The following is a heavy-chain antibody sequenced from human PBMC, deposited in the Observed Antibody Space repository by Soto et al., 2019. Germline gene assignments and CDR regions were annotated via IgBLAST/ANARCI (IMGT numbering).Heavy chain of an antibody. CDR2: ISTGSGGST. CDR3: AKDCLVRGLNHMDV. D-gene: IGHD3-10*01. V-gene: IGHV3-23*01. CDR1: GFTFSSYA. Sequence: VLLLESGGGLVQPGGSLRLSCAASGFTFSSYAMSWVRQAPGKGLEWVSAISTGSGGSTYYADSVKGRFTISRDNSKNTLYLQRNRLRAEDTAVYYCAKDCLVRGLNHMDVWGKETTVTVSS. J-gene: IGHJ6*03.